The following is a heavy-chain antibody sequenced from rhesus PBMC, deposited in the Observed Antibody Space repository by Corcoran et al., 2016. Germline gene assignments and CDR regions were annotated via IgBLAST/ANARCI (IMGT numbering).Heavy chain of an antibody. CDR2: CDPEAGAA. CDR1: GYTFTAHY. CDR3: ARDRDSSGWIDY. Sequence: EVQLVQAGAEVKKPGATVKISCKASGYTFTAHYLTGMRQAPGKRLEWEGSCDPEAGAADDAQKFQDRVTITSDPSTDTSFMELSSLRSEDTAVYYCARDRDSSGWIDYWGQGVLVTVSS. J-gene: IGHJ4*01. V-gene: IGHV1-111*02. D-gene: IGHD6-31*01.